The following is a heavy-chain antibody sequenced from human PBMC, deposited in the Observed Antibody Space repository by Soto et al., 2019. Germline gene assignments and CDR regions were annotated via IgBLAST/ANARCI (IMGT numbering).Heavy chain of an antibody. V-gene: IGHV1-69*01. CDR2: IIPIFGTA. Sequence: QVQLVQSGAEVKKPGSSVKVSCKASGGTFSSYAISWVRQAPGQGLEWMGGIIPIFGTANYAQKFQGRVTITADESTSTAYMELSSLRSEDTAVYYCAKRGPGLNPCGGDCYKFGMDVWGQGTTVTVSS. D-gene: IGHD2-21*02. CDR1: GGTFSSYA. J-gene: IGHJ6*02. CDR3: AKRGPGLNPCGGDCYKFGMDV.